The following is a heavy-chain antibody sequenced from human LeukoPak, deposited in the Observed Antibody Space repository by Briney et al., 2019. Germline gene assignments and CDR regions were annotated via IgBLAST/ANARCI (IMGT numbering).Heavy chain of an antibody. CDR3: ARGEIAAAGRMDV. V-gene: IGHV4-61*02. Sequence: PSETLSLTCTVSGAFITSGTYYWNWIRQPAGKGLEWIGRIYIGGSTNYNPSLKSRVTISLDTSQNQFSLKLTSLTAADTAVYYCARGEIAAAGRMDVWGKGTTVTISS. CDR1: GAFITSGTYY. J-gene: IGHJ6*04. CDR2: IYIGGST. D-gene: IGHD6-13*01.